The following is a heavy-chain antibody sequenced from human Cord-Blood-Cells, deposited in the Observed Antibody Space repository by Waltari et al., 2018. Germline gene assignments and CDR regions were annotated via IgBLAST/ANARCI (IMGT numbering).Heavy chain of an antibody. J-gene: IGHJ4*02. D-gene: IGHD5-12*01. CDR3: AKEAYSGYGLDY. Sequence: EVQLVESGGGLVQPGRSLRLSCAASGFTFDDYAMHWVRPAPGKGLEWVSGIIWNSGSIGNADSVKGRFTISRDNAKNSLYLQMNSLRAEDTALYYCAKEAYSGYGLDYWGQGTLVTVSS. V-gene: IGHV3-9*01. CDR1: GFTFDDYA. CDR2: IIWNSGSI.